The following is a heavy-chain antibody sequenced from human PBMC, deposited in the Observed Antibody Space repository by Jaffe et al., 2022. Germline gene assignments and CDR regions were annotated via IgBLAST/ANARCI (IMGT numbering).Heavy chain of an antibody. CDR1: GFTFDDYT. V-gene: IGHV3-43*01. D-gene: IGHD5-12*01. Sequence: EVQLVESGGVVVQPGGSLRLSCAASGFTFDDYTMHWVRQAPGKGLEWVSLISWDGGSTYYADSVKGRFTISRDNSKNSLYLQMNSLRTEDTALYYCAKDISPMDIVATITLGFDYWGQGTLVTVSS. J-gene: IGHJ4*02. CDR2: ISWDGGST. CDR3: AKDISPMDIVATITLGFDY.